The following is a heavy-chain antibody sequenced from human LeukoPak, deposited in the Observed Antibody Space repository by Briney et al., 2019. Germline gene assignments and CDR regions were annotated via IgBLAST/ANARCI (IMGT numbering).Heavy chain of an antibody. CDR3: ARLTRLSTSPDRYYLDY. D-gene: IGHD6-6*01. CDR1: GDSISSYY. J-gene: IGHJ4*02. CDR2: IYTSGGT. Sequence: SETLSLTCTVSGDSISSYYWSWIRQPPGKGLERMGYIYTSGGTNYIPSLKGRVTISIDTSKNQFSLKLSSVTAADSAVYYCARLTRLSTSPDRYYLDYWGQGTLVTVSS. V-gene: IGHV4-4*09.